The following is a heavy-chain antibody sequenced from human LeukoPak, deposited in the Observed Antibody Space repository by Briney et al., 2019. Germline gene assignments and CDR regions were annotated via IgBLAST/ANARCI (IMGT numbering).Heavy chain of an antibody. D-gene: IGHD3-16*01. CDR2: IYYSGST. Sequence: SETLSLTCTVSGGSISSYYWSWIRQPPGKGLEWIGYIYYSGSTNYNPSLKSRVTISVDTSKNQFSLKLSSVTAADTAVYCCARVGDGAYEGYWGQGTLVTVSS. CDR3: ARVGDGAYEGY. V-gene: IGHV4-59*01. CDR1: GGSISSYY. J-gene: IGHJ4*02.